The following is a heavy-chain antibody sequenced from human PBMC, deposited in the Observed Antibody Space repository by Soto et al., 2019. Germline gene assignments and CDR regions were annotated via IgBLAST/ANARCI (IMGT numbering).Heavy chain of an antibody. J-gene: IGHJ6*02. Sequence: GSLRPSCAASGFMFSGYDMHWGRQATGKGLEWVSTLGSAGDTYYQGSVKGRFTISRANAKNSLYLQMNSLRAGDTAVYYCVRGDAGYFAYGMDVWGQGTTVTVSS. V-gene: IGHV3-13*01. CDR2: LGSAGDT. CDR3: VRGDAGYFAYGMDV. CDR1: GFMFSGYD. D-gene: IGHD5-18*01.